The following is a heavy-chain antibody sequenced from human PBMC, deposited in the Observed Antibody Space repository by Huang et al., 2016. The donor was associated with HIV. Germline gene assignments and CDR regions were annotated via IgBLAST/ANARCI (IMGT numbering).Heavy chain of an antibody. CDR3: ARAARGDGYHGAFDV. J-gene: IGHJ3*01. CDR1: GYIFTTYA. CDR2: INPGDVRM. V-gene: IGHV1-3*01. Sequence: QVQLVQSGAEFKKPGASLKLSCAASGYIFTTYAIHWFRRVPGQSLQWLGWINPGDVRMPFLQSFNGRVILSRDLSAATVYMQLSGLTADDTATYFCARAARGDGYHGAFDVWGQGTMVTV. D-gene: IGHD2-2*03.